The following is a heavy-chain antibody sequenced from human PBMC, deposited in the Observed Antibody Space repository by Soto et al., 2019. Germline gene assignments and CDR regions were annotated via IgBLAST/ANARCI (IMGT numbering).Heavy chain of an antibody. D-gene: IGHD2-15*01. CDR3: AKGYCSGGTCIYYFDY. Sequence: QVQLVESGGGVVQPGRSLRLSCAASGFTFSTYVMHWVCQAPGKGLEWVAVISYDGTKKYYADSVKGRFTISRDNSKNTLYLQMNSLRPEDTAVYYCAKGYCSGGTCIYYFDYWGQGTLVTVSS. V-gene: IGHV3-30*18. J-gene: IGHJ4*02. CDR2: ISYDGTKK. CDR1: GFTFSTYV.